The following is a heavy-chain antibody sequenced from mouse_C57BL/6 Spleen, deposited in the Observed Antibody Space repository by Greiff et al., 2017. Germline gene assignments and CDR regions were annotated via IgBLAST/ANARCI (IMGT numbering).Heavy chain of an antibody. J-gene: IGHJ3*01. CDR1: GYTFTSYG. CDR3: ARSSNYYGFAY. CDR2: IYPRSGNT. Sequence: QVQLQQSGAELARPGASVKLSCKASGYTFTSYGISWVKQRTGQGLEWIGEIYPRSGNTYYNEKFKGKATLTADKSSSTAYMELRSLTSEDSAVYYCARSSNYYGFAYWGQGTLVTVSA. D-gene: IGHD1-1*01. V-gene: IGHV1-81*01.